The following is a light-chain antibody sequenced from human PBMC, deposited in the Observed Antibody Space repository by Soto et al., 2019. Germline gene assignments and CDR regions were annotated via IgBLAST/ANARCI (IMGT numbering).Light chain of an antibody. CDR3: QQYNGT. Sequence: DIQMTQSPSTLSASVGDRVTITCRASQSISNWLAWYQKKPGKAPKLLIYKASSLESGVPSRFSGSGSGTEFTLTISSLQPDDFATYYCQQYNGTFGQGTKVEIK. CDR2: KAS. V-gene: IGKV1-5*03. CDR1: QSISNW. J-gene: IGKJ1*01.